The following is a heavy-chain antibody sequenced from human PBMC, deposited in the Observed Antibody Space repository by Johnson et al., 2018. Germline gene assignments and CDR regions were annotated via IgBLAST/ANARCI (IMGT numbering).Heavy chain of an antibody. CDR1: GFTVSSNY. J-gene: IGHJ6*02. D-gene: IGHD3-3*01. CDR3: ARDGVVKPSYGMDV. CDR2: IYTGGST. V-gene: IGHV3-53*01. Sequence: VQLVESGGGLIQPGGSVRLSCAASGFTVSSNYMNWVRQAPGKGLEWVSVIYTGGSTSYADSVKGRFTVSRDNSKNTVFLQMNSLRAEDTGVYYCARDGVVKPSYGMDVWGQGTTGTVSS.